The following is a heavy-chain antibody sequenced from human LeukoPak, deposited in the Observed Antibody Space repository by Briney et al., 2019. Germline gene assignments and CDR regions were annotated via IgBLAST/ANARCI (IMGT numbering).Heavy chain of an antibody. J-gene: IGHJ4*02. D-gene: IGHD3-22*01. CDR3: ARSVPYDSSGYDAYYFDY. Sequence: GESLNISCKASGYSFATYWIGWVRQMPGKGLEWMGIIYPGDSDTRYSPSFQGQVTISADKSISTAYLQWSSLKASDTAMYYCARSVPYDSSGYDAYYFDYWGQGTLVTVSS. V-gene: IGHV5-51*01. CDR1: GYSFATYW. CDR2: IYPGDSDT.